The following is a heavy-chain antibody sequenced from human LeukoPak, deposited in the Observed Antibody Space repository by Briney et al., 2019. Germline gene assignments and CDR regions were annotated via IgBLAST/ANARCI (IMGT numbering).Heavy chain of an antibody. CDR2: INHSGST. J-gene: IGHJ5*02. D-gene: IGHD2-21*01. Sequence: SETLSLTCAVYGGSFSGYYWSWIRQPPGKGLEWIGEINHSGSTNYNPSLKSRVTISVDTSKNQFSLKLSSVTAADTAVYYCARLAGLLFGTRFDPWGQGTLVTVSS. CDR3: ARLAGLLFGTRFDP. V-gene: IGHV4-34*01. CDR1: GGSFSGYY.